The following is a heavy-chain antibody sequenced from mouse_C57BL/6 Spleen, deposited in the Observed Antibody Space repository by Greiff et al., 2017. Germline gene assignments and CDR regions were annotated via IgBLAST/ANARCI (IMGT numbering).Heavy chain of an antibody. Sequence: DVKLQESGPGLAKPSQTLSLTCSATGYSITSDYWNWIRKFPGNKLEYMGYISYSGSTYYYPSLNNRISITRDTSKDQYYLQMNSVTTEDTATYYCARWGDYDGDWYFDVWGTGTTVTVSS. J-gene: IGHJ1*03. D-gene: IGHD2-4*01. CDR3: ARWGDYDGDWYFDV. CDR1: GYSITSDY. V-gene: IGHV3-8*01. CDR2: ISYSGST.